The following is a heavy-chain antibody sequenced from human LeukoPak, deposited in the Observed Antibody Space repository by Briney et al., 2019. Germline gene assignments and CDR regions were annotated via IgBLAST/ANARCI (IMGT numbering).Heavy chain of an antibody. V-gene: IGHV3-23*01. Sequence: GGSLRLSCVASGFAFSTYAMNWVRQAPGKGLESVGLISDSGEAFYTDFAMSRFAIYTDESENTLYLQKNSLRGEDTAVYFCGRDRAANQDWVEFDPWGQGTPVSVSS. J-gene: IGHJ5*02. D-gene: IGHD3/OR15-3a*01. CDR2: ISDSGEA. CDR3: GRDRAANQDWVEFDP. CDR1: GFAFSTYA.